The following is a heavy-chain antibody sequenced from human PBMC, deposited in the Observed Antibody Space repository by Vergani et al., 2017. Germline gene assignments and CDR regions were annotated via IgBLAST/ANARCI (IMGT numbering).Heavy chain of an antibody. D-gene: IGHD3-3*01. V-gene: IGHV1-69*01. J-gene: IGHJ6*03. CDR1: GGTFSSYA. CDR3: ARAEERFLEPPPYYMDV. Sequence: QVQLVQSGAEVKKPGSSVKVSCKASGGTFSSYAISWVRQAPGQGLEWMGGIIPIFGTANYAQKVQGRVTITADESTGTAYMELSSLRSEDTAVYYCARAEERFLEPPPYYMDVWGKGTTVTVSS. CDR2: IIPIFGTA.